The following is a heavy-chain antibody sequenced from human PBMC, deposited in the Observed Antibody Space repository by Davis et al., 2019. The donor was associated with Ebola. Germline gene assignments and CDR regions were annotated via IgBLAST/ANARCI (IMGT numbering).Heavy chain of an antibody. CDR3: AKGWGSSGWYYFDY. V-gene: IGHV3-23*01. CDR1: GFTFSSYA. Sequence: LSLTCAASGFTFSSYAMSWVRQAPGKGLEWVSGISSSGDSTYYADSVKGRFTISRDNSKNTLYLQMNSLRAEDTAVYYCAKGWGSSGWYYFDYWGQGTLVTVSS. D-gene: IGHD6-19*01. CDR2: ISSSGDST. J-gene: IGHJ4*02.